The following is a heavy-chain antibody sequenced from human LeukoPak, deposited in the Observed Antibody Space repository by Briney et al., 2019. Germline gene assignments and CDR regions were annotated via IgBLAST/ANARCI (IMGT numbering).Heavy chain of an antibody. CDR1: GGSISSSSYY. CDR2: IYYSGST. D-gene: IGHD2-2*01. V-gene: IGHV4-39*01. J-gene: IGHJ4*02. CDR3: ARRRSSRRLD. Sequence: SETLSLTCTVSGGSISSSSYYWGWIRQPPGKGLEWIGSIYYSGSTYYNPSLKSRVTISVDTAKNQFSLKLSSVTAADTAVYYCARRRSSRRLDWGQGTLVTVSS.